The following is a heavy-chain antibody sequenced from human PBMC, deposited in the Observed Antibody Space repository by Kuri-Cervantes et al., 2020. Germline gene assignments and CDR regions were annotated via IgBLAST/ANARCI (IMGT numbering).Heavy chain of an antibody. CDR3: AREYSGSYSRYYGMDV. Sequence: GGSLRLSCKASGYTFTSYDINWVRQATGQGLEWMGWMNPNSGNTGYAQKFQGRVTMTRNTSLSTAYMELSRLRSDDTAVYYCAREYSGSYSRYYGMDVWGQGTTVTVSS. J-gene: IGHJ6*02. CDR1: GYTFTSYD. V-gene: IGHV1-8*01. CDR2: MNPNSGNT. D-gene: IGHD1-26*01.